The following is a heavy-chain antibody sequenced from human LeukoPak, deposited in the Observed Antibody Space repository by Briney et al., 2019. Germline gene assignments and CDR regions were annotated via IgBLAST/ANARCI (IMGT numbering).Heavy chain of an antibody. CDR1: GYTFTSYD. V-gene: IGHV1-8*01. Sequence: ASVKVSCKASGYTFTSYDINWVRQATGQGPEWMGWMNPNSGNTGYAQKFQGRVTMTRNTSISTAYMDLSSLRSEDTAVYYCARGRWELGGDYWGQGTLITVSS. CDR3: ARGRWELGGDY. D-gene: IGHD1-26*01. CDR2: MNPNSGNT. J-gene: IGHJ4*02.